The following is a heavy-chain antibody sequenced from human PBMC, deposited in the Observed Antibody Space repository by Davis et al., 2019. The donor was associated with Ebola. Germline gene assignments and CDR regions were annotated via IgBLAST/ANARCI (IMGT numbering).Heavy chain of an antibody. D-gene: IGHD2-15*01. J-gene: IGHJ4*02. Sequence: PSETLSLTCAVYGGSFSGYYWNWIRQPPGKGLEWIGEINHSGSTDYNPSLKSRVTMSADTSENQFSLKLSSVTAADTAVYYCARLGVVAAHFDYWGQGTLVTVSS. V-gene: IGHV4-34*01. CDR1: GGSFSGYY. CDR3: ARLGVVAAHFDY. CDR2: INHSGST.